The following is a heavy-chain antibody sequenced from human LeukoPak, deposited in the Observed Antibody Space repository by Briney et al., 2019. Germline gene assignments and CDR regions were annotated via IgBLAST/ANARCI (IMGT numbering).Heavy chain of an antibody. V-gene: IGHV3-13*01. CDR1: GFTFSSYD. CDR3: ARALLQGITGTTVNYGMDV. J-gene: IGHJ6*02. D-gene: IGHD1-7*01. Sequence: GGSLRLSCAASGFTFSSYDMPWVRQATGKGLEWVSAIGTAGDTYYPGSVKGRFTISKENAKNSLYLQMNSLRAGDTAVYYCARALLQGITGTTVNYGMDVWGQGTTVTVSS. CDR2: IGTAGDT.